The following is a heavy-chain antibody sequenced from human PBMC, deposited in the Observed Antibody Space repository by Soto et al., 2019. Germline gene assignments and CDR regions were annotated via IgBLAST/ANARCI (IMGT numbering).Heavy chain of an antibody. CDR3: ARILVPDNWFDP. Sequence: SETLSLTCAVSGDSISGSGDSWSWIRQPPGKGLEWLGYIYHTGSTYYNPSLKSRVTMSVDRSKNQFSLRLTSVTAADTAVYYCARILVPDNWFDPWGQGTLVTVSS. J-gene: IGHJ5*02. V-gene: IGHV4-30-2*01. CDR1: GDSISGSGDS. CDR2: IYHTGST. D-gene: IGHD3-3*01.